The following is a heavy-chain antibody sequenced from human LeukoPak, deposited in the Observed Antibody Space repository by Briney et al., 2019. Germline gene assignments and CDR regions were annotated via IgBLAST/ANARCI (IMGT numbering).Heavy chain of an antibody. J-gene: IGHJ4*02. CDR2: ISGSGGAA. D-gene: IGHD4/OR15-4a*01. CDR1: GFTFSSYG. Sequence: GGALRLSCAASGFTFSSYGMSWVRQAPGKGLEWVSVISGSGGAAYYADSVKGRFTISRDNSKNTLYLQMNSLRAEDTAVYYCARRAGAYSHPYDYWGQGTLVTVSS. CDR3: ARRAGAYSHPYDY. V-gene: IGHV3-23*01.